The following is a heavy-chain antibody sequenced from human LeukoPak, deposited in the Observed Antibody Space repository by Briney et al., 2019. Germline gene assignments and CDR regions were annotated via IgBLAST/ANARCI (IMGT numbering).Heavy chain of an antibody. CDR3: AKDSYYGSGSYYLDY. Sequence: PGRALRLSCAASLFTFSSYGMHWVRQAPGKGLEWVAVISYDGSNKYYPHSVKGRFTISRDNSKNTLYLQMNSLRAEDTAVYYSAKDSYYGSGSYYLDYWGQGTLVTVSS. CDR1: LFTFSSYG. CDR2: ISYDGSNK. J-gene: IGHJ4*02. D-gene: IGHD3-10*01. V-gene: IGHV3-30*18.